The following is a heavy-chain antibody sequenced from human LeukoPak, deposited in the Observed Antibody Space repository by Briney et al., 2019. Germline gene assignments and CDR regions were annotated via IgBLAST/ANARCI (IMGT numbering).Heavy chain of an antibody. Sequence: GGSLRLSCAASGFTFSSYSMNWVRQAPGKGLEWVSSISSSSSYIYYADSVKGRFTISRDNAKNSLYLQMNSLRAEDTAVYYCARDSAYSGSHYYRGLVVDYWGQGTLVTVSS. CDR3: ARDSAYSGSHYYRGLVVDY. CDR2: ISSSSSYI. V-gene: IGHV3-21*01. D-gene: IGHD1-26*01. J-gene: IGHJ4*02. CDR1: GFTFSSYS.